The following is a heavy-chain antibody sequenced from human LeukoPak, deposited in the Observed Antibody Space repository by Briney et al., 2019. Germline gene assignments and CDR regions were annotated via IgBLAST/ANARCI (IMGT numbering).Heavy chain of an antibody. CDR1: GFTFSSYG. J-gene: IGHJ4*02. V-gene: IGHV3-23*01. Sequence: GGSLRLSCAASGFTFSSYGMSWVRQAPGKGLEWVSAISGSGGSTYYADSVKGRFTISRDNSKNTLYLQMNSLRAEDTAVYYCARDTPSITMVRGVRVDYWGQGTLVTVSS. D-gene: IGHD3-10*01. CDR3: ARDTPSITMVRGVRVDY. CDR2: ISGSGGST.